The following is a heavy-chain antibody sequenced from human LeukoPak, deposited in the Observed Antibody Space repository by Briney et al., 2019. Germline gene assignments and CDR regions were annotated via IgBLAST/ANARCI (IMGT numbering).Heavy chain of an antibody. CDR2: MNPNSGNT. J-gene: IGHJ3*02. Sequence: ASVKVSCKASGYTFTSYDINWVRQAPGQGLEWMGWMNPNSGNTGYAQKFQGRVTITRNTSISTAYMELSSLRSEDTAVYYCARGNVEMATIIAFDIWGQGTMVTVSS. CDR1: GYTFTSYD. CDR3: ARGNVEMATIIAFDI. V-gene: IGHV1-8*03. D-gene: IGHD5-24*01.